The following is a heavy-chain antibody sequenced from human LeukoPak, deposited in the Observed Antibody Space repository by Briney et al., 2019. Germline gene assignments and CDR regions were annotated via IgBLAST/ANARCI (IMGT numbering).Heavy chain of an antibody. CDR1: GGSISSSSYY. J-gene: IGHJ4*02. D-gene: IGHD3-22*01. CDR3: ATIPGYYDSRGYSPFDY. CDR2: IYYSGST. V-gene: IGHV4-39*07. Sequence: SETLSLTCTVSGGSISSSSYYWGWIRQPPGKGLEWIGSIYYSGSTNYNPSLKSRVTISVDTSKNQFSLKLNSVTAADTAVYYCATIPGYYDSRGYSPFDYWGQGALVTVFS.